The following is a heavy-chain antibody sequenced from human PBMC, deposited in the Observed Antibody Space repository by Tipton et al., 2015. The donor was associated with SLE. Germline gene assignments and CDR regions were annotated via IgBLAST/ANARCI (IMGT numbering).Heavy chain of an antibody. D-gene: IGHD4-11*01. CDR2: FFSKGST. V-gene: IGHV4-61*02. Sequence: TLSLTCTVSGGSISSGNYYWSWIRQPAGKEPEWIGRFFSKGSTNENPSLKSRVTISADTSKNQFSLKVNSVTAADTAVYYCARERATVGVDYWGQGPLVTVSS. CDR3: ARERATVGVDY. J-gene: IGHJ4*02. CDR1: GGSISSGNYY.